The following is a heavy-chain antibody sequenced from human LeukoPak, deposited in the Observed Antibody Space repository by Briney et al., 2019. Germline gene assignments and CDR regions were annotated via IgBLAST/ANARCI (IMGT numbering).Heavy chain of an antibody. D-gene: IGHD5-18*01. CDR3: TKGPIQVWLYYGMDV. J-gene: IGHJ6*02. CDR2: IRSKAYGGTT. V-gene: IGHV3-49*04. Sequence: GGSLRLSCTASGFTFGDHAMSWVRQAPGKGLEWVGLIRSKAYGGTTEYAASVKGRFIISRDESKSIAYLQMNSLKTEDTAVYYCTKGPIQVWLYYGMDVWGQGTTVIVSS. CDR1: GFTFGDHA.